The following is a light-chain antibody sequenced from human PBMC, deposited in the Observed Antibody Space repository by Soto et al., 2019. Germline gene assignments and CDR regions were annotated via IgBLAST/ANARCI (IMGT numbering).Light chain of an antibody. CDR2: SAS. Sequence: EIVMTQSPATLSVSPGERATLSCRASQNVYSNSVWYKQRPGQAPRLLIYSASTRATGVPARFSGSGSGTEFTLTISSLQTEDFAIYYCLQNVDWPLTFGQGTKVEIK. CDR3: LQNVDWPLT. V-gene: IGKV3-15*01. CDR1: QNVYSN. J-gene: IGKJ1*01.